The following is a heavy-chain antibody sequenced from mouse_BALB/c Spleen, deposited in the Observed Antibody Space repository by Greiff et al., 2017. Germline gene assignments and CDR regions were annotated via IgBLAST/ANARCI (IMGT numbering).Heavy chain of an antibody. J-gene: IGHJ3*01. CDR3: ARPRGLPFAY. CDR1: GFAFSSYD. CDR2: ISSGGGST. V-gene: IGHV5-12-1*01. Sequence: EVQLQESGGGLVKPGGSLKLSCAASGFAFSSYDMSWVRQTPEKRLEWVAYISSGGGSTYYPDTVKGRFTISRDNAKNTLYLQMSSLKSEDTAMYYCARPRGLPFAYWGQGTLVTVSA. D-gene: IGHD5-5*01.